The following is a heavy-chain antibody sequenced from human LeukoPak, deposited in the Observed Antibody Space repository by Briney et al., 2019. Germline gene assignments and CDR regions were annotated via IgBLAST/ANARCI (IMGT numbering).Heavy chain of an antibody. CDR2: ISYDGSNK. V-gene: IGHV3-30*18. D-gene: IGHD3-10*01. CDR1: GFTFSGYG. CDR3: AKDPGLLWFGEYAFDI. J-gene: IGHJ3*02. Sequence: GGSLRLSCAASGFTFSGYGMHWVRQAPGTGLEWVAVISYDGSNKYYADSVKGRFTISRDNSKNTLYLQMNSLRAEDTAVYYCAKDPGLLWFGEYAFDIWGQGTMVTVSS.